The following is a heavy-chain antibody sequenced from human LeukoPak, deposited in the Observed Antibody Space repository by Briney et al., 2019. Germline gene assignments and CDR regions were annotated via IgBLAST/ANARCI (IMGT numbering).Heavy chain of an antibody. CDR1: GFTFSSFA. Sequence: GGSLRLSCAASGFTFSSFAMHWVRQAPGKGLKWVAVISYDGNKKYFADSVKGRFTIARDNSKNTLYLQMNSLRTEDSAVYYCARVMVSGDVITGFYSSRFDLWGQGTLVTVSS. V-gene: IGHV3-30*01. CDR3: ARVMVSGDVITGFYSSRFDL. J-gene: IGHJ4*02. CDR2: ISYDGNKK. D-gene: IGHD3-9*01.